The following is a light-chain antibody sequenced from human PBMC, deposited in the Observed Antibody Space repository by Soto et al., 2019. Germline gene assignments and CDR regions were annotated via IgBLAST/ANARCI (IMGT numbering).Light chain of an antibody. CDR2: EVS. CDR1: SNDTGDYNS. V-gene: IGLV2-14*03. CDR3: NSFTTSTTPYV. Sequence: QSALTQPASVSGSPGQSITISCTGTSNDTGDYNSVSWYQQHPGKAPKLIIYEVSHRPSGVSNRFSGSKSGNTASLTISGLQADDEADYYCNSFTTSTTPYVFGTGTKLTVL. J-gene: IGLJ1*01.